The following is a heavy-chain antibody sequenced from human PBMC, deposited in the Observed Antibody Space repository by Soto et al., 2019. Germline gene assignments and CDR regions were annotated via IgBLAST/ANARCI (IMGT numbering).Heavy chain of an antibody. V-gene: IGHV4-4*02. CDR1: SGSISSSNW. CDR3: ASDRYDYIWGSYRPPAY. Sequence: QVQLQESGPGLVKPSGTLSLTCAVSSGSISSSNWWSWVRQPPGKGLEWIGEIYHSGSTNYNPSLKSRVTISVDKSKNQFSLTLSSVTAADTAVYYCASDRYDYIWGSYRPPAYWGQGTLVTVSS. D-gene: IGHD3-16*02. J-gene: IGHJ4*02. CDR2: IYHSGST.